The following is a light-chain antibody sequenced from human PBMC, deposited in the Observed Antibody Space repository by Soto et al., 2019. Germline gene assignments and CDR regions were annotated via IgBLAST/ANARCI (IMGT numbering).Light chain of an antibody. CDR2: DVS. CDR1: SSDVGGYNY. J-gene: IGLJ1*01. Sequence: QSALTQPASVSGSPGQSITISCTGTSSDVGGYNYVSWYQQHPDKAPKLMIYDVSNRPSGVSTRFSGSKSANTASLTISGLQAEDEADYYCSSYTSSSPFRVFGTGTKLTVL. CDR3: SSYTSSSPFRV. V-gene: IGLV2-14*01.